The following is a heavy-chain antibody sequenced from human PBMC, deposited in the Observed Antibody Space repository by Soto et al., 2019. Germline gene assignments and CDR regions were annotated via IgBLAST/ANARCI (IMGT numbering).Heavy chain of an antibody. J-gene: IGHJ6*02. D-gene: IGHD1-26*01. V-gene: IGHV1-69*13. CDR3: ARDDIVGATTGYYYYYYGMDV. CDR1: GGTFSSYA. Sequence: SVKVSCKASGGTFSSYAISWVRQAPGQGLEWMGGIIPIFGTANYAQKFQGRVTITADESTRTAYMELSSLRSEDTAVYYCARDDIVGATTGYYYYYYGMDVWGQGTTVTVSS. CDR2: IIPIFGTA.